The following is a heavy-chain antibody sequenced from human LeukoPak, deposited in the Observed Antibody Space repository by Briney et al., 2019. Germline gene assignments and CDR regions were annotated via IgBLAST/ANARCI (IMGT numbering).Heavy chain of an antibody. CDR3: AIYYGDLQGDYYCYYGMDV. D-gene: IGHD4-17*01. J-gene: IGHJ6*02. Sequence: GEALQISSKGSGYSFTSYWISWVRQMAGKGREWMGRIDPSDSYTNYSPYFQGHVTISADKSISTAYLQWSSMKASDTAMYYCAIYYGDLQGDYYCYYGMDVWGQGTTVTVSS. CDR2: IDPSDSYT. V-gene: IGHV5-10-1*01. CDR1: GYSFTSYW.